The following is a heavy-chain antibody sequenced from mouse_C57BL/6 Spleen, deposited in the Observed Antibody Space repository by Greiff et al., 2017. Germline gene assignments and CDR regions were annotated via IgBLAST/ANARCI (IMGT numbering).Heavy chain of an antibody. J-gene: IGHJ2*01. CDR2: IYPGDGDT. CDR3: ARGTTVVAYYFDY. V-gene: IGHV1-82*01. Sequence: QVQLKQSGPELVKPGASVKISCKASGYAFSSSWMNWVKQRPGKGLEWIGRIYPGDGDTNYNGKFKGKATLTADKSSSTAYMQLSSLTSEDSAVYFCARGTTVVAYYFDYRGQGTTLTVSS. CDR1: GYAFSSSW. D-gene: IGHD1-1*01.